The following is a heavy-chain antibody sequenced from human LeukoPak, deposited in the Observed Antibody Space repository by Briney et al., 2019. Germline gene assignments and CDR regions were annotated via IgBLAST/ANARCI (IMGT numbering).Heavy chain of an antibody. D-gene: IGHD6-6*01. J-gene: IGHJ4*02. Sequence: SETLSLTCTVSGGSISSSSYYWGWIRQPPGKGLEWIGSIYYSGSTYYNPSLKSRVTISVDTSKNQFSLKLSSVTAADTAVYYCARRERWQLGSGEEVDYWGQGTLVTVSS. V-gene: IGHV4-39*01. CDR3: ARRERWQLGSGEEVDY. CDR2: IYYSGST. CDR1: GGSISSSSYY.